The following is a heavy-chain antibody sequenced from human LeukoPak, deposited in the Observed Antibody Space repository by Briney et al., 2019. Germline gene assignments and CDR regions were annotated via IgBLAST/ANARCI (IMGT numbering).Heavy chain of an antibody. CDR3: AGLYV. Sequence: SETLSLTCTVSGASISSYWWSWIRQSAGKGLEWIGRVYTSGSTTYNPSLRSRVTMSVDTAKNQLSLKLSSVTAADTAIYYCAGLYVWGKGTTVTVSS. CDR1: GASISSYW. CDR2: VYTSGST. J-gene: IGHJ6*04. V-gene: IGHV4-4*07.